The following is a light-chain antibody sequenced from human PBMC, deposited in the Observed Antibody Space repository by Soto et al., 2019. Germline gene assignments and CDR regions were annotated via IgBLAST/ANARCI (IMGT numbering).Light chain of an antibody. CDR3: QQSYSNPRT. V-gene: IGKV1-39*01. CDR2: GVS. Sequence: DIQMTQSPSTLSASVGDRVTITCRASQSISSWLAWYQQKPGKAPNLLIYGVSSLHSGVPSRFSGSGSETDFTLTISSLQPEDFATYYCQQSYSNPRTFGQGTKVDIK. CDR1: QSISSW. J-gene: IGKJ1*01.